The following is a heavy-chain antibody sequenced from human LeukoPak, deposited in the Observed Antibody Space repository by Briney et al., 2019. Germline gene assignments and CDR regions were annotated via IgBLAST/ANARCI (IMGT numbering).Heavy chain of an antibody. CDR3: ARGRVLGFGEPLYYFDY. J-gene: IGHJ4*02. CDR2: INHSGST. Sequence: PSETLSLTCAVYGGSFSGYYWSWIRQPSGKGLEWIGEINHSGSTNYNPSLKSRVTISVDTSKNQFSLKLSSVTAADTAVYYCARGRVLGFGEPLYYFDYWGQGTLVTVSS. V-gene: IGHV4-34*01. CDR1: GGSFSGYY. D-gene: IGHD3-10*01.